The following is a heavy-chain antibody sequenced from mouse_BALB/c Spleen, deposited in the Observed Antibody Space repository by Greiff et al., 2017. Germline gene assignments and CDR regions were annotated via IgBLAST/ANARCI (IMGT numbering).Heavy chain of an antibody. J-gene: IGHJ3*01. V-gene: IGHV5-4*02. Sequence: EVHLVESGGGLVKPGGSLKLSCAASGFTFSDYYMYWVRQTPEKRLEWVATISDGGSYTYYPDSVKGRFTISRDNAKNNLYLQMSSLKSEDTAMYYCAREGYRYDVGTFAYWGQGTLVTVSA. D-gene: IGHD2-14*01. CDR2: ISDGGSYT. CDR3: AREGYRYDVGTFAY. CDR1: GFTFSDYY.